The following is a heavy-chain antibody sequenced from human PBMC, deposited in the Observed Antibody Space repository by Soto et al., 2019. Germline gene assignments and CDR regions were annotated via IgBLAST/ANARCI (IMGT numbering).Heavy chain of an antibody. CDR2: IYYSGTT. CDR1: GGSFSSTSYY. V-gene: IGHV4-39*02. CDR3: ARRGRTGTSQLTSLDY. J-gene: IGHJ4*02. Sequence: QLQLQESGPGLVKPSETLSLTCTVSGGSFSSTSYYWGWIRQPPGRGLEWIGSIYYSGTTYYNPSLKSRITMSVDMSNIHFSLKLSSVTAADTAVYYCARRGRTGTSQLTSLDYWGRGTLVTVSS. D-gene: IGHD1-1*01.